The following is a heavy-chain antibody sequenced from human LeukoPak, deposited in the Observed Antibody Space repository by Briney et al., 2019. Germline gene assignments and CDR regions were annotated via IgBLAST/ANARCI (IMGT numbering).Heavy chain of an antibody. CDR1: GYSISGGYY. D-gene: IGHD3-16*01. Sequence: PSETLSLTCTVSGYSISGGYYWGWIRQPPGKGLEWIGYIYYSGSTNYNPSLKSRVTISVDTSKNQFSLKLTSVTAADTAVYYCARETSQKGAHYMDVWGKGTTVTISS. J-gene: IGHJ6*03. V-gene: IGHV4-61*08. CDR2: IYYSGST. CDR3: ARETSQKGAHYMDV.